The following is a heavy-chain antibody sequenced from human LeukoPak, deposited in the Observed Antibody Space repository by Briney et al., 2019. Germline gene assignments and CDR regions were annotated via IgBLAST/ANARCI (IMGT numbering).Heavy chain of an antibody. CDR1: GYTFTSYD. CDR3: AKDAAMSGWYGDYHYYMDV. Sequence: GASVKVSCKASGYTFTSYDINWVRQATGQGLEWMGWMNPNSGNTGYAQKFQGRVTITRNTSISTAYMELSSLRSEDTAVYYCAKDAAMSGWYGDYHYYMDVWGKGTTVTISS. J-gene: IGHJ6*03. V-gene: IGHV1-8*03. D-gene: IGHD6-19*01. CDR2: MNPNSGNT.